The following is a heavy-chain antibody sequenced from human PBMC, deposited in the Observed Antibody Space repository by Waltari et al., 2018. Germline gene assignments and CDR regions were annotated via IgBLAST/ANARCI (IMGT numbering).Heavy chain of an antibody. CDR1: GYSISSGYY. J-gene: IGHJ4*02. D-gene: IGHD5-18*01. CDR3: ARHEFRLPVGY. V-gene: IGHV4-38-2*01. Sequence: QVQLQESGPGLVKPSETLSLTCAVSGYSISSGYYWGWIRQPPGKGLAWIGSIYHSGSTYYNPSLKSRVTISVDTSKNQFSLKLSSVTAADTAVYYCARHEFRLPVGYWGQGTLVTVSS. CDR2: IYHSGST.